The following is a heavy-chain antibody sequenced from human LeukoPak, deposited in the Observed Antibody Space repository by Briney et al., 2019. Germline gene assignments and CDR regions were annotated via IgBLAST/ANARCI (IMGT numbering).Heavy chain of an antibody. J-gene: IGHJ4*02. CDR1: GGSISSYY. CDR2: IYYSGST. D-gene: IGHD3-10*01. CDR3: ARSELLWFGGVNSGFDY. V-gene: IGHV4-59*01. Sequence: SEALSVTCTVSGGSISSYYWSWIRQPPGKGLEWIGYIYYSGSTNYSPCLKSRVTISVDTSKHQYSLKLSSVTAADTAVYYCARSELLWFGGVNSGFDYWGQGTLVTVPS.